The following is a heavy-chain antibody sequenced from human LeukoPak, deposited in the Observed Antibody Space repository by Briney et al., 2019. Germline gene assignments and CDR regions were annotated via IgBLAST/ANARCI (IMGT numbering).Heavy chain of an antibody. CDR1: GGTFSSYA. CDR3: ARVAGDGVY. J-gene: IGHJ4*01. CDR2: IIPILGIA. Sequence: SVKVSCKASGGTFSSYAISWVRQAPGQGLEWMGRIIPILGIANYTQKFQGRVTITADKSTSTAYMELSSLRSEDTAVYYCARVAGDGVYWGHGTLVTVSS. V-gene: IGHV1-69*04. D-gene: IGHD3-16*01.